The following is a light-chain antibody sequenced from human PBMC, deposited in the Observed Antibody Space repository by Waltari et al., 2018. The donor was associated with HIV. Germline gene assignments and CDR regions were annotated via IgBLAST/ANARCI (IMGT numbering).Light chain of an antibody. CDR3: SSYTSSSTPVV. Sequence: GQSITIYCTGTSSDVGGYNYVSWYQQHPGKAPKLMIYEVSNRPSGVSNRFSGSKSGNTASLTISGLQAEDEADYYCSSYTSSSTPVVFGGGTKLTVL. CDR2: EVS. CDR1: SSDVGGYNY. J-gene: IGLJ2*01. V-gene: IGLV2-14*01.